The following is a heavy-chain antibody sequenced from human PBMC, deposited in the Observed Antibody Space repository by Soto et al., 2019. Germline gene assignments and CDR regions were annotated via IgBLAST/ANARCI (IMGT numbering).Heavy chain of an antibody. CDR2: IIPIFGTA. CDR1: GGTFSSYA. CDR3: ARVTGTTGGVFDY. D-gene: IGHD1-7*01. Sequence: QVQLVQSGAEVKKPGSSVKVSCTASGGTFSSYAISWVRQAPGQGLEWMGGIIPIFGTANYAQKFQGRVTIAADKSTSTGYMELSSLRSEDTAVYYWARVTGTTGGVFDYWGQGTLVTVSS. J-gene: IGHJ4*02. V-gene: IGHV1-69*06.